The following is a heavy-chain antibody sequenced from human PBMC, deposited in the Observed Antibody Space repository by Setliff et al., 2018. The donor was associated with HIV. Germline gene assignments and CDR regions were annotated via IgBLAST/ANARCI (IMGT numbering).Heavy chain of an antibody. D-gene: IGHD3-3*01. CDR1: GGSFSGYY. CDR3: AKARFWSGYYTGDNYYYMDV. V-gene: IGHV4-34*01. CDR2: IDHSGGT. J-gene: IGHJ6*03. Sequence: SETLSLTCAVYGGSFSGYYWSWIRQTPGKGLERIGEIDHSGGTKYNPSLKSRVTISLDTSKNQFSLKLSSVTAADTAVYYCAKARFWSGYYTGDNYYYMDVWGKGTTVTVSS.